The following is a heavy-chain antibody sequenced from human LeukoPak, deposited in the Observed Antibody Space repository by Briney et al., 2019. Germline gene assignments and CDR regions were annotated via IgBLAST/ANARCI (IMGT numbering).Heavy chain of an antibody. CDR1: GGSISSSSYY. D-gene: IGHD4-11*01. V-gene: IGHV3-23*01. J-gene: IGHJ5*02. CDR3: AKDQGRLSTVTTFSP. Sequence: ETLSLTCTVSGGSISSSSYYWGWIRQPPGKGLEWVSAISGSGGSTYYADSVKGRFTISRDNSKNTLYLQMNSLRAEDTAVYYCAKDQGRLSTVTTFSPWGQGTLVTVSS. CDR2: ISGSGGST.